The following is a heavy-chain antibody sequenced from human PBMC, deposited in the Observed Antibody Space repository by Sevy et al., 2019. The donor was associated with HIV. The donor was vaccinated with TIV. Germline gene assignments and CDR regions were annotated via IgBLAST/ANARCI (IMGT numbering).Heavy chain of an antibody. CDR1: DGSFSGYY. Sequence: SETLSLTCAVHDGSFSGYYWNWIRQLPGKGLEWIGEINESGIIYYDPYLKSLVTISVDTSKKQFSLKLNSVTAADTAVYFCARSPPVVVVPGAPSWFDPWGQRTLVTVSS. D-gene: IGHD2-2*01. CDR3: ARSPPVVVVPGAPSWFDP. V-gene: IGHV4-34*01. CDR2: INESGII. J-gene: IGHJ5*02.